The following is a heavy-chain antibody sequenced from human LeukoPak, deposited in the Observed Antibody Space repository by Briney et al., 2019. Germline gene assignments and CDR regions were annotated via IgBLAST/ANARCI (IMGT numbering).Heavy chain of an antibody. CDR3: PADGRGRASGSYYINDAFDI. D-gene: IGHD3-10*01. V-gene: IGHV1-58*02. CDR2: IVVGSGNT. J-gene: IGHJ3*02. CDR1: GFTFTSSA. Sequence: GTSVKVSCKASGFTFTSSAMQWVRQARGQRLEWIGWIVVGSGNTNYAQKIQERVTITRDMSTSTAYMELSSLRSEDTAVYYCPADGRGRASGSYYINDAFDIWGQGTMVTVSS.